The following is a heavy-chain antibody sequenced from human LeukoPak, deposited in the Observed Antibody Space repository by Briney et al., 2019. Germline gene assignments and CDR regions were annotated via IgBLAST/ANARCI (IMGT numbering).Heavy chain of an antibody. J-gene: IGHJ4*02. CDR3: AKGYYYDSSGYYCPFDY. D-gene: IGHD3-22*01. V-gene: IGHV3-23*01. CDR2: ISGSGGST. CDR1: GFTFSSYA. Sequence: GGSLRLSCAASGFTFSSYAMSWVRNAPGKGLEWVSAISGSGGSTYYADSVKGRFTISRDDSKNTLYLQMNSLRAEDTAVYYCAKGYYYDSSGYYCPFDYWGQGTLVTVSS.